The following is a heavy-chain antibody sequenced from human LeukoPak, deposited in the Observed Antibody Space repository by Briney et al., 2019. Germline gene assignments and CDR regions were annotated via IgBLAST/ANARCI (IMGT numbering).Heavy chain of an antibody. CDR3: ARGLTSMPPGGY. J-gene: IGHJ4*02. V-gene: IGHV4-39*07. Sequence: SETLSLTCTVSGGSISSSYYYWGWIRQPPGKGLEWIGSIYSSGSTNYNPSLKSRVTILVDTSKNQFSLKLSSVTAADTAAYYCARGLTSMPPGGYWGQGTLVTVSS. CDR1: GGSISSSYYY. D-gene: IGHD2/OR15-2a*01. CDR2: IYSSGST.